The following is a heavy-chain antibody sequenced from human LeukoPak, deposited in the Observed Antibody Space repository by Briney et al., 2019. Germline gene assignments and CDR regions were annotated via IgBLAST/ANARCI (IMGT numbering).Heavy chain of an antibody. CDR2: ISGSGGST. Sequence: GGSLRLSCAASGFTFSSYAMSWVRQAPGKGLEWVSAISGSGGSTYYADSVKGRFTISRDNSKNTLYLQMNSLRAEDTTVYYCATDYCSGGSCYSGYYYYYMDVWGKGTTVTVSS. V-gene: IGHV3-23*01. CDR1: GFTFSSYA. J-gene: IGHJ6*03. CDR3: ATDYCSGGSCYSGYYYYYMDV. D-gene: IGHD2-15*01.